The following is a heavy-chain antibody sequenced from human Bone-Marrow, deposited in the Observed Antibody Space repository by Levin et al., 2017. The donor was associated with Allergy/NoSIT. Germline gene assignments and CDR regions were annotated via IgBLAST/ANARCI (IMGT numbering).Heavy chain of an antibody. CDR2: IFSNDEK. CDR3: GRIRSDSGSWYWYFDS. D-gene: IGHD6-13*01. CDR1: GFSLSNSRMG. J-gene: IGHJ4*02. Sequence: GSGPTLVKPTETLTLTCTVSGFSLSNSRMGVTWIRQPPGKALEWLGHIFSNDEKSYRTSLRNRLTISKDTSKSQVVLTMTNMDPVDTATYYCGRIRSDSGSWYWYFDSWGQGTLVTVSS. V-gene: IGHV2-26*01.